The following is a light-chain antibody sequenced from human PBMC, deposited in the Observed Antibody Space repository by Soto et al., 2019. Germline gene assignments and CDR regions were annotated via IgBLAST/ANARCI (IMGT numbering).Light chain of an antibody. CDR1: QNINNY. Sequence: IQLTPYPSSLSASVVDSVTITCQASQNINNYLNWYQQKPGRAPKLLIYDASNLEAGVPSRFRGSGSGTEFTLTISSLQPDDFATYYCQHYNSYSEAFGQGAKVDIK. J-gene: IGKJ1*01. CDR2: DAS. V-gene: IGKV1-33*01. CDR3: QHYNSYSEA.